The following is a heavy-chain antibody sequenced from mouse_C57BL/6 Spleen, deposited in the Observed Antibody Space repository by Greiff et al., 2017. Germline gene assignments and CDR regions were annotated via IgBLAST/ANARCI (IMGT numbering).Heavy chain of an antibody. CDR3: TREKGPYLDY. CDR2: IDPETGGT. CDR1: GYTFTDYE. V-gene: IGHV1-15*01. Sequence: VKVVESGAELVRPGASVTLSCKASGYTFTDYEMHWVKQTPVHGLEWIGAIDPETGGTAYNQKFKGKAILTADKSSSTAYMELRSLTSEDSAVYYCTREKGPYLDYWGQGTTLTVSS. J-gene: IGHJ2*01.